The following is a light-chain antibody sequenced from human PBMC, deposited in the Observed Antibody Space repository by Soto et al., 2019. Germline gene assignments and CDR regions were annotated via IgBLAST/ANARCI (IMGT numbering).Light chain of an antibody. Sequence: DIQMTPSPSSLSASVGDRVTITCRASQSISSYLNWYQQKPGKAPKLLIYAASTLQSGVPSRFSGSGSGTDFTLSISSLQPEDFATYFCQQVDSYPITFGTGTRLEIK. V-gene: IGKV1-39*01. CDR3: QQVDSYPIT. J-gene: IGKJ5*01. CDR2: AAS. CDR1: QSISSY.